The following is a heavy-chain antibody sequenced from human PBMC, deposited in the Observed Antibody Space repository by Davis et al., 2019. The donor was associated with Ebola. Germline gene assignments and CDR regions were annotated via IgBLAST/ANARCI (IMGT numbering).Heavy chain of an antibody. V-gene: IGHV4-59*11. CDR1: GGSISSHY. D-gene: IGHD4-17*01. J-gene: IGHJ4*02. Sequence: MPGGSLRPSCTVPGGSISSHYWSWIRQLPGKGLEWIGYVYYSGYTDYNPSLKTRVTISVATSNVKFSLRLNSVTAADTAVYYCARGNDDYLSLDYWGQGTLITVSS. CDR3: ARGNDDYLSLDY. CDR2: VYYSGYT.